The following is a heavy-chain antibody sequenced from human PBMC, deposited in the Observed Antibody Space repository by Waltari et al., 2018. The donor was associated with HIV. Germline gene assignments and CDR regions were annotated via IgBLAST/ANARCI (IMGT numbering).Heavy chain of an antibody. V-gene: IGHV4-39*01. CDR3: AKVTTRGNWFDP. J-gene: IGHJ5*02. CDR1: GGSISSSSYY. Sequence: QLQLQESGPGLVKPSETLSLTCTVSGGSISSSSYYWGWIRQPPGKGLEWIGSIYYSGSTYYTPSLKSRVTISVDTSKNQFSLKLSSVTAADTAVYYCAKVTTRGNWFDPWGQGTLVTVSS. D-gene: IGHD4-4*01. CDR2: IYYSGST.